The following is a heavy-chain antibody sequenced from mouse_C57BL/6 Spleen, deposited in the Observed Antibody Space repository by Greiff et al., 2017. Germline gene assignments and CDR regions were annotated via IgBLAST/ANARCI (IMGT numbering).Heavy chain of an antibody. CDR2: ISDGGSYT. CDR1: GFTFSSYA. J-gene: IGHJ2*01. V-gene: IGHV5-4*01. D-gene: IGHD1-1*01. CDR3: ARGGITTVVVFDD. Sequence: EVQGVESGGGLVKPGGSLKLSCAASGFTFSSYAMSWVRQTPEKRLEWVATISDGGSYTYYPDNVKGRFTISRDNAKNNLYLQMSHLKSEDTAMYYCARGGITTVVVFDDWGQGTTLTVSS.